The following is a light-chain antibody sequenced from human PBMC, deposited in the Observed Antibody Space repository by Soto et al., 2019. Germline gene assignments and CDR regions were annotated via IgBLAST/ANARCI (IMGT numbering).Light chain of an antibody. CDR3: QQRNDWPRIT. J-gene: IGKJ5*01. CDR2: DAS. CDR1: QSVNTY. Sequence: EIVLTQSPATPSLSPGERATLSCRASQSVNTYLAWYQQQPGQAPRLLIYDASNRATGVPARFSGSGSGTDLPHTQSHLDAEEFALYYCQQRNDWPRITFCQGKRLEIK. V-gene: IGKV3-11*01.